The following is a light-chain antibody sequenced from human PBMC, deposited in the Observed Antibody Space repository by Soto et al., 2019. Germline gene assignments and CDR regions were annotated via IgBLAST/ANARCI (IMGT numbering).Light chain of an antibody. CDR1: QDINNY. V-gene: IGKV1-27*01. J-gene: IGKJ4*01. CDR2: AAS. Sequence: DIQMTQSPSSLSASVGDRVTITCRASQDINNYLAWYQQRPGKVPKLLIYAASTSQSGVPSRFSGSGSGTDFTLTISSLQPEDVATYYCQKYDIAPRTFGGGTKVEIK. CDR3: QKYDIAPRT.